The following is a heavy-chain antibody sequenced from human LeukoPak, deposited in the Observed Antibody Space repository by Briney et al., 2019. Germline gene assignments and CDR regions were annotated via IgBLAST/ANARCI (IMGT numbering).Heavy chain of an antibody. CDR3: ARGNSNGFDI. V-gene: IGHV3-30*02. CDR2: IRYDATGQ. J-gene: IGHJ3*02. CDR1: GFRFSDYG. Sequence: GGSLRLSCAASGFRFSDYGMDWVRQAPGKGLEWVSFIRYDATGQYYADSVKGRFTISRDNSKSTLYLHVNNVRPDDTAVHYCARGNSNGFDIWGQGTMVTVSS. D-gene: IGHD1-7*01.